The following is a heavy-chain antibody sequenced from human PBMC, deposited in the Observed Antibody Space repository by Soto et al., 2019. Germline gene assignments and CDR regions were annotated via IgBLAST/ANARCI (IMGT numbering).Heavy chain of an antibody. CDR3: ARHNGPLYVGYYYDMDV. Sequence: SETLSLTCTVSDGSISSRSYYWGWIRQPPGKGLEWIGSIYYSGYTYYNPSLKSRVTISVDTSKNQFSLKLSSVTAADTAVYYCARHNGPLYVGYYYDMDVWGQGTTVTVSS. J-gene: IGHJ6*02. D-gene: IGHD3-16*01. CDR1: DGSISSRSYY. CDR2: IYYSGYT. V-gene: IGHV4-39*01.